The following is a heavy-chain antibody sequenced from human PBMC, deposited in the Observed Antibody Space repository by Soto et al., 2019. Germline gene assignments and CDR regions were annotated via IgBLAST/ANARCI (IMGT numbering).Heavy chain of an antibody. D-gene: IGHD3-22*01. CDR2: ISGGGSST. Sequence: PGGSLRLSCAASGFTFGSYVMSWVGQAPGKELEWVAGISGGGSSTYYADSVKGRFIISRDKSKNTLYVQMNSLRAEDTAVYYCAKEESGDSSGYYYVGPHNYFDYWGQGT. CDR3: AKEESGDSSGYYYVGPHNYFDY. V-gene: IGHV3-23*01. J-gene: IGHJ4*02. CDR1: GFTFGSYV.